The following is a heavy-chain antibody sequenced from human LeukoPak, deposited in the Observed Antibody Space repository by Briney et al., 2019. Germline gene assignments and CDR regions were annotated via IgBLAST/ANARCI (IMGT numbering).Heavy chain of an antibody. V-gene: IGHV3-30*03. J-gene: IGHJ6*02. CDR3: ATGESSYYYYYAMDS. Sequence: GGSLRLSCAASGFTFSSCDMHWVRQAPGKGPEWVAVISYDGSNKYYADSVKGRFTISRDNSKSTLYLQMNSLRAEDTSVYYCATGESSYYYYYAMDSWGQGTTVTVSS. D-gene: IGHD2-21*01. CDR1: GFTFSSCD. CDR2: ISYDGSNK.